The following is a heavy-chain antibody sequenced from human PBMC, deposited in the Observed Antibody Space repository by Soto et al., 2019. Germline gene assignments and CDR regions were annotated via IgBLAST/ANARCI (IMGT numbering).Heavy chain of an antibody. CDR3: ARDYRITIFGVVITSPGYYYYYGMDV. J-gene: IGHJ6*02. CDR1: GYTFTSYG. D-gene: IGHD3-3*01. V-gene: IGHV1-18*01. CDR2: ISAYNGNT. Sequence: ASVKVSCKASGYTFTSYGISWVRQAPGQGLEWMGWISAYNGNTNYAQKLQGRVTMTTDTSTSTAYMELRSLRSDDTVVYYCARDYRITIFGVVITSPGYYYYYGMDVWGQGTTVTVSS.